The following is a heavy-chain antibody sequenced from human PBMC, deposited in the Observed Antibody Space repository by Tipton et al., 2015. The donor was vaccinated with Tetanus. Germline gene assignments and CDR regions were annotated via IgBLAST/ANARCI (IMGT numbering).Heavy chain of an antibody. D-gene: IGHD3-16*02. CDR3: ARLPYYDYVWGSYPDY. CDR1: GFSLSTSGVG. V-gene: IGHV2-5*01. CDR2: IYWNDDK. J-gene: IGHJ4*02. Sequence: LVKPTQTLTLTCTFSGFSLSTSGVGVGWIRQPPGKALEWLALIYWNDDKRYSPSLKSRLTITKDTSKNQVVLTMTNMDPVDTATYYCARLPYYDYVWGSYPDYWGQGTLVTVSS.